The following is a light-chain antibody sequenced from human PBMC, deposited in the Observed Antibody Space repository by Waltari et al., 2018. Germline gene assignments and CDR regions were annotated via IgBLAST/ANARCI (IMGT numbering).Light chain of an antibody. CDR2: KDT. CDR1: ALPKQY. V-gene: IGLV3-25*03. Sequence: SYELTQPPSVSVSPGQTAKIPCSGDALPKQYTYWYQQKPGQAPLLVIYKDTERPSGIPERFSGSSSGKTVTLTISGVQAEDEADYYCLAAYSGGSQGVFGGGTKLTFL. J-gene: IGLJ2*01. CDR3: LAAYSGGSQGV.